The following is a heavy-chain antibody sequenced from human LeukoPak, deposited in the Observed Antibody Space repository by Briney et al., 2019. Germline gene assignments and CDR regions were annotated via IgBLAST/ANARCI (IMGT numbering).Heavy chain of an antibody. V-gene: IGHV3-74*01. D-gene: IGHD3-22*01. CDR3: ARGSTYYDSSGQVPFDY. J-gene: IGHJ4*02. CDR1: GFTFSNFW. Sequence: GGSLRLSCAASGFTFSNFWMHWVRQAPGKGLVWVALIYGDGSFTRYADSVKGRFTISRDNAKNSLYLQMNSLRAEDTAVYYCARGSTYYDSSGQVPFDYWGQGTLVTVSS. CDR2: IYGDGSFT.